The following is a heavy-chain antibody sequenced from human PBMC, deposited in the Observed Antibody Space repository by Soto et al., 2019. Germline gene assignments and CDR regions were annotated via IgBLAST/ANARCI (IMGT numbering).Heavy chain of an antibody. CDR3: ARGYCSSTSCYARGHYYGMDV. V-gene: IGHV4-34*01. Sequence: TLSLTCAVYGGSFSGYYWSWIRQPPGKGLEWIGEINHSGSTNYNPSLKSRVTISVDTSKNQFSLKLSSVTAADTAVYYCARGYCSSTSCYARGHYYGMDVWGQATKVTVSS. CDR1: GGSFSGYY. CDR2: INHSGST. D-gene: IGHD2-2*01. J-gene: IGHJ6*02.